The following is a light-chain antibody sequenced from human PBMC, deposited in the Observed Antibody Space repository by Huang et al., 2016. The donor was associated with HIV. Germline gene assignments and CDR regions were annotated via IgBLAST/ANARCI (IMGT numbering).Light chain of an antibody. V-gene: IGKV1-39*01. CDR3: QQSARTPRT. Sequence: DIQITQSPSSLSASVGDTVIITCRASQNIKRSLNWYQQEPGKAPKLLISAASNLQSGVPSTFSGSGSGTDFTLTINSLQPEDSATYYCQQSARTPRTFGQGTKLEI. CDR1: QNIKRS. CDR2: AAS. J-gene: IGKJ2*01.